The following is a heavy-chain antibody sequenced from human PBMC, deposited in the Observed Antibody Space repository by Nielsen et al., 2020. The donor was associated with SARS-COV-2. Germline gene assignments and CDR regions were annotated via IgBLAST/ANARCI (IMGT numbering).Heavy chain of an antibody. J-gene: IGHJ4*02. CDR2: IKQDGSNK. CDR3: ARPLGGSYLSPTDY. Sequence: GESLKISCAASGFTFSSYWMSWVRQAPGKGLEWVANIKQDGSNKYYADSVKGRFTISRDNSKNTLYLQMNSLRAEDTAVYYCARPLGGSYLSPTDYWGQGTLVTVSS. D-gene: IGHD1-26*01. V-gene: IGHV3-7*01. CDR1: GFTFSSYW.